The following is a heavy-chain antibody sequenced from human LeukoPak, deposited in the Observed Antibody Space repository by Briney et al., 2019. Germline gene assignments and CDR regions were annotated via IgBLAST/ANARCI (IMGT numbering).Heavy chain of an antibody. CDR2: IKQDGSEK. V-gene: IGHV3-7*03. Sequence: GGSLRLSCAASGFTFSSYWMSWVRQAPGKGLEWVANIKQDGSEKYYVDSVKGRFTISRDNAKNSLYLQMNSLRAEDTAVYYCARGGSIAPPLAYCGGDCSMSDYWGQGTLVTVSS. J-gene: IGHJ4*02. D-gene: IGHD2-21*02. CDR3: ARGGSIAPPLAYCGGDCSMSDY. CDR1: GFTFSSYW.